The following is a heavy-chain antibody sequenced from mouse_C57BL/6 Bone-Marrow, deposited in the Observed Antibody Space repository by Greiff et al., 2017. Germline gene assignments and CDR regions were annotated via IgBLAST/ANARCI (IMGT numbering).Heavy chain of an antibody. D-gene: IGHD2-3*01. CDR1: GYTFTSYW. J-gene: IGHJ1*03. CDR2: IDPSDSYT. CDR3: AGYDGYWYFDV. Sequence: QVQLQQSGAELVRPGTSVKLSCKASGYTFTSYWMHWVKQRPGQGLEWIGVIDPSDSYTNYNQKFKGKATLTVDTSSSTAYMQLSSLTSEDSAVYYCAGYDGYWYFDVWGTGTTVTVSS. V-gene: IGHV1-59*01.